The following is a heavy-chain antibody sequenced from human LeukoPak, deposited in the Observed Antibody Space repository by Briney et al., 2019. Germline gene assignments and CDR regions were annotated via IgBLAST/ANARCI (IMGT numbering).Heavy chain of an antibody. CDR2: VGGSGDRI. CDR3: ATGPPFDN. J-gene: IGHJ4*02. CDR1: GFTFSSSA. Sequence: GGSLRLSCAASGFTFSSSALSWVRQAPGKGLEWVSAVGGSGDRIDYADSVKGRFTISRDNSKDTLFLQMSSLRAEDTAVYFCATGPPFDNWGQGTLVTVST. V-gene: IGHV3-23*01.